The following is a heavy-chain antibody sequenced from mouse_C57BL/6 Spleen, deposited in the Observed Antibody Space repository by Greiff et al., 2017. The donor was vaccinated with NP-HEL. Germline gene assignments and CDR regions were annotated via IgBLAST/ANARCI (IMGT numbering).Heavy chain of an antibody. CDR2: ISDGGSYT. Sequence: EVQLVESGGGLVKPGGSLKLSCAASGFTFSSYAMSWVRQTPEKRLEWVATISDGGSYTYYPDNVKGRFTISRDNAKNNLYLQMSHLKSEDTAMYYCARVSPYYFDYWGQGTTLTVSS. V-gene: IGHV5-4*01. CDR3: ARVSPYYFDY. J-gene: IGHJ2*01. CDR1: GFTFSSYA.